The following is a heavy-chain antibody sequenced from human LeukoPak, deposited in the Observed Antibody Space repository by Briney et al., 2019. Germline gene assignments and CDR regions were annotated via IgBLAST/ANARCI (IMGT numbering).Heavy chain of an antibody. CDR2: IYYSGST. Sequence: SETLSLTCTVSGGSISSSSYYRGWIRQPPGKGLEWIGSIYYSGSTYYNPSLKSRVTISVDTSKNQFSLKLSSVTAADTAVYYCARQGVVSWFDPWGQGTLVTVSS. D-gene: IGHD3-3*01. J-gene: IGHJ5*02. V-gene: IGHV4-39*01. CDR1: GGSISSSSYY. CDR3: ARQGVVSWFDP.